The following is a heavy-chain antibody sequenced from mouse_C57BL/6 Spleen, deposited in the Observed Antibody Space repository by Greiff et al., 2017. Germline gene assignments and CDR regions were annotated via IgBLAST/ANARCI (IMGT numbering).Heavy chain of an antibody. CDR3: ARGRSNWDPLDY. Sequence: VQLQQSGPELVKPGASVKISCKASGYTFTDYYMNWVKQSHGKSLEWIGDINPNNGGTSYNQKFKGKATLTVDKSSSTAYMELRSLTSEDSAVYYCARGRSNWDPLDYWGQGTTLTVSS. CDR2: INPNNGGT. V-gene: IGHV1-26*01. D-gene: IGHD4-1*01. J-gene: IGHJ2*01. CDR1: GYTFTDYY.